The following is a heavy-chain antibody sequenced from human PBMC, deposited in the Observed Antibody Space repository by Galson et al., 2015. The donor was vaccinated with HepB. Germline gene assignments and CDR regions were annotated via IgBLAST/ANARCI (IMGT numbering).Heavy chain of an antibody. CDR3: ASNPARDGADTILDS. V-gene: IGHV4-59*08. D-gene: IGHD6-6*01. J-gene: IGHJ4*02. CDR1: GFTFSGYW. CDR2: IFHGGST. Sequence: LRLSCAASGFTFSGYWMSWVRQAPGKGLEWIGYIFHGGSTIHNPSLKSRVIMSLDTSNNQFSLNLRSVTAADTAIYYCASNPARDGADTILDSWGQGKLVTVSS.